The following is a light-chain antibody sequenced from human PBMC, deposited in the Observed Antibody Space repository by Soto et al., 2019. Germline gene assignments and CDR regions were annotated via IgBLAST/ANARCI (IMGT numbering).Light chain of an antibody. CDR3: QQYGSSPMYT. CDR2: GAS. V-gene: IGKV3-20*01. Sequence: EIVLTQSPGTLSLSPGERATLSCRASQSVSSSYLAWYQQKPGQAPRLLIYGASSRATGIPDRFSGSGSGTDFTLTISRLESEDFAVYYCQQYGSSPMYTFGPGTKLEIK. CDR1: QSVSSSY. J-gene: IGKJ2*01.